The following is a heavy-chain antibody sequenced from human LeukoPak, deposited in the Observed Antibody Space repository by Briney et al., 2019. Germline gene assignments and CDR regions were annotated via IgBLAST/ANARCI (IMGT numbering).Heavy chain of an antibody. CDR3: ARAPACSSTSCYPNLFDY. D-gene: IGHD2-2*01. Sequence: GGSLRLSCAASGFTFDSYSMNWVRQAPGKGLEWLSYINNSSSTIYYADSVTGQFTISRDNAKNSLFLQMNSLRVEDTAVYYCARAPACSSTSCYPNLFDYWGQGTLVTVSS. CDR1: GFTFDSYS. V-gene: IGHV3-48*01. CDR2: INNSSSTI. J-gene: IGHJ4*02.